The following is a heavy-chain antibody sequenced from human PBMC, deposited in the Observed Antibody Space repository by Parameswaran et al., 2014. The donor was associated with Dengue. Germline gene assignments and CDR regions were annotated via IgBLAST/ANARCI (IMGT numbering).Heavy chain of an antibody. J-gene: IGHJ6*02. V-gene: IGHV3-23*01. CDR1: GFTFSSYA. Sequence: QAGGSLRLSCAASGFTFSSYAMSWVRQAPGKGLEWVSAISGSGGSTYYADSVKGRFAISRDNSKNTLYLQMNSLRAEDTAVYYCAKNDIVEFLWFGESSKNYYYYYGMDVWGQGTTVTVSS. CDR3: AKNDIVEFLWFGESSKNYYYYYGMDV. CDR2: ISGSGGST. D-gene: IGHD3-10*01.